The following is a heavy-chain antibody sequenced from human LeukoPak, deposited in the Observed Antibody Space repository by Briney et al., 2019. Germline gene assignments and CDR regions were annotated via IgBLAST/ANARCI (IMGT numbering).Heavy chain of an antibody. CDR1: GYTFTSCY. CDR2: INPNSGGT. D-gene: IGHD6-13*01. CDR3: ARSLDAAAGTYDY. J-gene: IGHJ4*02. Sequence: ASVKVSCKASGYTFTSCYMHWVRQAPGQGLEWMGWINPNSGGTNYAQKFQGRVTMTRDTYISTAYMELSRLRSDDTAVYYCARSLDAAAGTYDYWGQGTLVTVSS. V-gene: IGHV1-2*02.